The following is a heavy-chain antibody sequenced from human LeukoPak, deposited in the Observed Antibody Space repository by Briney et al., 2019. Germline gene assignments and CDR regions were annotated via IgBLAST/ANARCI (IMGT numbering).Heavy chain of an antibody. CDR3: ARVPDITARPCDT. CDR1: GGSFSGYY. D-gene: IGHD1-1*01. J-gene: IGHJ5*02. CDR2: ISHTGLT. Sequence: SEILSLTCAVYGGSFSGYYWTLIRQTPGKGLEWIGEISHTGLTGSNPSLKSRVTIFVDSSKKQFSLRMTSVTAADTGVYNCARVPDITARPCDTWGPGTLVTVSS. V-gene: IGHV4-34*01.